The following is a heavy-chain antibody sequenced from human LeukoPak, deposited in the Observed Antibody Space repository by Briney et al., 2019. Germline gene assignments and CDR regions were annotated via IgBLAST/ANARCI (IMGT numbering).Heavy chain of an antibody. CDR2: ISGSGDTT. Sequence: GGSLRLSCAPSGFTFTNFAMSWVPQASGKGLECVSPISGSGDTTYYANSVKGRFTIFRDDSKNTLYLQMNSLRAEDTAVYYCAKGTATVTSLYYYMDVWGKGTTVTVSS. CDR1: GFTFTNFA. D-gene: IGHD4-17*01. J-gene: IGHJ6*03. V-gene: IGHV3-23*01. CDR3: AKGTATVTSLYYYMDV.